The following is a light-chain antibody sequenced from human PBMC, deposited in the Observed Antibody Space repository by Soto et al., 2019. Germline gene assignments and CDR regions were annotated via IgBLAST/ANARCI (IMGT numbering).Light chain of an antibody. CDR2: NSN. V-gene: IGLV1-44*01. CDR3: AAWDDSLNGWV. CDR1: SSKNGSNP. Sequence: QSVLTQPPSASGTPGQRVTNSCSGSSSKNGSNPVNWYQQPPGKAPKLLIYNSNQRPSGVPDRFSGSKSGSSASLAISGLQPEDEADCYCAAWDDSLNGWVFGGGTKVTVL. J-gene: IGLJ3*02.